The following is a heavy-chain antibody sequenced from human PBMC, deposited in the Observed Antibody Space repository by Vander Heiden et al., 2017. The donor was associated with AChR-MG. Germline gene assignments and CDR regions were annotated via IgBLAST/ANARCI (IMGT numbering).Heavy chain of an antibody. CDR1: GGTFSRQS. CDR3: ARRMRVGWLPTHPYYFDY. CDR2: IIPSVGTA. J-gene: IGHJ4*01. D-gene: IGHD6-19*01. Sequence: QVQMVQPGAEVKKPGSSAKVPCKASGGTFSRQSISWGRQAPGQGLGWMGGIIPSVGTANYAQKFHGRVTITADESTSTAYMELSSLRSEDPAVHYCARRMRVGWLPTHPYYFDYW. V-gene: IGHV1-69*01.